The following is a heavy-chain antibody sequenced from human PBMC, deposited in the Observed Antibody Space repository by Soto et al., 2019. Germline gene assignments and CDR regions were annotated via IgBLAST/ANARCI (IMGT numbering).Heavy chain of an antibody. Sequence: QLQLQESGPGLVRPSETLSLTCTVSGGSISSSSYYWGWIRQPPGKGLEWIGSIYHSGSTYYNPSLKSRVTISVDTSRNQFFLKLSSVTGADTAVYYCASGPVLSVWAVWVGSGSTPVAFDIWGQGTMVTVSS. CDR2: IYHSGST. J-gene: IGHJ3*02. D-gene: IGHD3-16*01. CDR1: GGSISSSSYY. V-gene: IGHV4-39*01. CDR3: ASGPVLSVWAVWVGSGSTPVAFDI.